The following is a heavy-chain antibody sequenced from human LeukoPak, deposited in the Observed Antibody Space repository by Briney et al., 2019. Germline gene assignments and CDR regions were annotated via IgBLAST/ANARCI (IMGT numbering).Heavy chain of an antibody. J-gene: IGHJ4*02. CDR1: GGSISSYY. CDR2: IYYSGST. Sequence: SETLSLTCTVSGGSISSYYWSWIRQPPGKGLEWIGYIYYSGSTNHNPSLKSRVTISVDTSKNQFSLKLSSVTAADTAVYYCARERSRAHSRGYFDYWGQGTLVTVSS. D-gene: IGHD3-10*01. CDR3: ARERSRAHSRGYFDY. V-gene: IGHV4-59*01.